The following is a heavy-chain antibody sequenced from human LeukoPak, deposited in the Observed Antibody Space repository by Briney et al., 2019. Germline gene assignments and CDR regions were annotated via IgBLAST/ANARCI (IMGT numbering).Heavy chain of an antibody. V-gene: IGHV3-23*01. CDR1: GFTCSNCG. CDR3: AKDDVGELNLIDY. D-gene: IGHD3-16*01. Sequence: PVGTLRLSCAASGFTCSNCGMSCVRQSPGKGLGWVSAISGSGGRTFYADSVKGRFTISRDNSKNTPYMHMNSLRVEDTAVYFCAKDDVGELNLIDYWGQGTLVTVSS. J-gene: IGHJ4*02. CDR2: ISGSGGRT.